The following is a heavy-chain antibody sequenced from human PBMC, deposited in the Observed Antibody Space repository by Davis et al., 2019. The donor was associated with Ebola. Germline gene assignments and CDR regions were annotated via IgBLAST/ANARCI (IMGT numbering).Heavy chain of an antibody. V-gene: IGHV4-59*01. CDR2: ISYSGST. CDR1: GGSISTYY. CDR3: ARHQKYYFDS. J-gene: IGHJ4*02. Sequence: MPSETLSLTCTVSGGSISTYYWSWIRQSPPGKGLEWIGYISYSGSTDYNPSLESRVTILVDTSKNYFSLELSSVTAADTAVYYCARHQKYYFDSWGQGTLVTVSS.